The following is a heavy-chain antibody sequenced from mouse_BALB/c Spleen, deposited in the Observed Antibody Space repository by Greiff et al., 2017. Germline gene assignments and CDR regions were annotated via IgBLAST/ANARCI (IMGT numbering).Heavy chain of an antibody. V-gene: IGHV3-2*02. D-gene: IGHD2-14*01. CDR2: ISYSGST. J-gene: IGHJ4*01. CDR1: GYSITSDYA. CDR3: ARDEDYYRYDDAMDY. Sequence: EVQLKESGPGLVKPSQSLSLSCTATGYSITSDYAWYWIRPFPGNKLVWMGYISYSGSTSYNPSLKSRISITRDTSKNQFFLQLNSVTTEDTATYYCARDEDYYRYDDAMDYWGQGTSVTVSS.